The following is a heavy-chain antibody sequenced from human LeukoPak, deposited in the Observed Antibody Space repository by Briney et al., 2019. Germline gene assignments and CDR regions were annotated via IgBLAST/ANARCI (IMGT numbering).Heavy chain of an antibody. D-gene: IGHD3-10*01. CDR2: IYSSRST. V-gene: IGHV4-61*09. CDR1: GGSISSGSYY. Sequence: SETLSLTCTVSGGSISSGSYYWGWIRQPAGKGLEWIGHIYSSRSTNYNPSFKSPVPISGDPSKNQFSLQLSSVTAADTAVYYGAREKVLMVRGALLDAFDIWGRGTMVTVSS. CDR3: AREKVLMVRGALLDAFDI. J-gene: IGHJ3*02.